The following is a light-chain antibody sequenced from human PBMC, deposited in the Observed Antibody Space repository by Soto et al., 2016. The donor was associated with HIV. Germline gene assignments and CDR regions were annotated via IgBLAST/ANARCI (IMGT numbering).Light chain of an antibody. Sequence: DIQMTQSPSSLSASVGDTVTITCRASQDIDNYLAWFQQKPGKAPKSLIYGASTLQSGVSSKFSGSRSGTDFTLTISSLQPEDFATYYCQQYYSTPPETFGPGTKVDIK. CDR3: QQYYSTPPET. CDR2: GAS. V-gene: IGKV1-16*02. CDR1: QDIDNY. J-gene: IGKJ3*01.